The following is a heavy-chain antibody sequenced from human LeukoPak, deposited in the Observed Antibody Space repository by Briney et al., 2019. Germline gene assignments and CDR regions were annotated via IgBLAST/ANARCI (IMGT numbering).Heavy chain of an antibody. D-gene: IGHD3-22*01. CDR1: GGSISSGGYS. CDR2: IYHSGST. V-gene: IGHV4-30-2*01. Sequence: SETLSLTCAVSGGSISSGGYSWSWIRQPPGKGLEWIGYIYHSGSTYYNPSLKSRVTISVDRSKNQFSLKLSSVTAADTAVYYRARAVDYYDSSGPLDYWGQGTLVTVSS. CDR3: ARAVDYYDSSGPLDY. J-gene: IGHJ4*02.